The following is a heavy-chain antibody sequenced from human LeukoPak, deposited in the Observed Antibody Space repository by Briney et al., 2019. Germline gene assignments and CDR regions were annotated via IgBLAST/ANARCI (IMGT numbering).Heavy chain of an antibody. D-gene: IGHD1-26*01. CDR3: AKGRGSPFYFEY. Sequence: GGSLILSCAASGFTFSSFAMSWVRQAPGKGLEWVSSISGSGASTYYADSVKGRLTISRDNSKNTLYLQMNSLRAEDTAVYYCAKGRGSPFYFEYWGQGTPVTVSS. J-gene: IGHJ4*02. CDR2: ISGSGAST. CDR1: GFTFSSFA. V-gene: IGHV3-23*01.